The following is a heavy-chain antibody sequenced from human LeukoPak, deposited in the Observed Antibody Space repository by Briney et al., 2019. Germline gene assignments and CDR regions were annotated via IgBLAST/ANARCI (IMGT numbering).Heavy chain of an antibody. J-gene: IGHJ4*02. Sequence: PGGSLRLSCAASGFTFSNYGMHWVRQAPGKGLEWVAVISYDGSNKYYADSVKGRFTISRDNSKNTLYLQMNSLRAEDTAVYYCARVGELLTVSDYWGQGTLVTVSS. CDR1: GFTFSNYG. V-gene: IGHV3-30*03. CDR2: ISYDGSNK. D-gene: IGHD1-26*01. CDR3: ARVGELLTVSDY.